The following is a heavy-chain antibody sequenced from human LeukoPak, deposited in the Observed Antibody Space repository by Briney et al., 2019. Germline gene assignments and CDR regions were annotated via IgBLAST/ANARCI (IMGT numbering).Heavy chain of an antibody. CDR3: AKDHGSGWFPDY. V-gene: IGHV3-30*18. J-gene: IGHJ4*02. Sequence: GGSLRLSCAASGFTFSSYGMHWVRQAPGKGLEWVAVISYDGSNKYYADSVKGRFTISRDNSKNTLYLQMNSLRAEDTAVYYCAKDHGSGWFPDYWGQGTLVTVSS. CDR1: GFTFSSYG. D-gene: IGHD6-19*01. CDR2: ISYDGSNK.